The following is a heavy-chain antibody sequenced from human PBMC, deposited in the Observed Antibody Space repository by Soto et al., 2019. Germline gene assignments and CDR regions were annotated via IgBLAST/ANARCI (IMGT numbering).Heavy chain of an antibody. CDR2: VSYDGSHK. CDR1: RFTFSSYA. Sequence: GGSLRLSCAASRFTFSSYALHWVRQAPGKGLEWVAVVSYDGSHKYYADSVKGRFTISRDNSKNTLYLQMNSLRVEDTAVYYCARDQVSGLWFGELELGQFNWFDPWGQGTLVTVSS. V-gene: IGHV3-30-3*01. D-gene: IGHD3-10*01. J-gene: IGHJ5*02. CDR3: ARDQVSGLWFGELELGQFNWFDP.